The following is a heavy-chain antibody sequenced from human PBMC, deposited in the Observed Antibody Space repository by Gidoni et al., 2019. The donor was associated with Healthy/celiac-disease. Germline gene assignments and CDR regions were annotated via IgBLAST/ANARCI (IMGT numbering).Heavy chain of an antibody. D-gene: IGHD1-26*01. Sequence: EVQLVESGGGLVQPGGSLSLSCAASGFTFSSYSMNWVRQAPGKGLEWVADISSSSSTIYYADSVKGRFTISRDNAKNSLYLQRNSLRDEDTAVYYCARRGSYLFRGFDYWGQGTLVTVSS. CDR1: GFTFSSYS. CDR2: ISSSSSTI. V-gene: IGHV3-48*02. CDR3: ARRGSYLFRGFDY. J-gene: IGHJ4*02.